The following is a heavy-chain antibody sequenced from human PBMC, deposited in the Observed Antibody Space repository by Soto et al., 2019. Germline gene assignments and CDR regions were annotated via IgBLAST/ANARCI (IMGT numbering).Heavy chain of an antibody. CDR1: GFTFSTYW. CDR2: IKEDGSEK. Sequence: GGSLRLSCAASGFTFSTYWMSWVRQAPGKGLEWVANIKEDGSEKYYVDSVEGRFTISRDNAKNSLYLQMTSLRAEDTALYYCARGGLEPFDYWGQGALVTVSS. V-gene: IGHV3-7*01. D-gene: IGHD1-1*01. J-gene: IGHJ4*02. CDR3: ARGGLEPFDY.